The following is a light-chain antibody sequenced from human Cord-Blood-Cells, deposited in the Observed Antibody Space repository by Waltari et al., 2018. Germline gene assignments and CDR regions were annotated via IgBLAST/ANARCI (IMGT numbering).Light chain of an antibody. V-gene: IGKV1-39*01. CDR2: AAS. Sequence: DIQMTQSPSSLSASVGDRVTITCRASQSISSYLNWYQQKPGKAPKLRIYAASSLHSGVPSMFSGSGSGTDFSLTISSLQPEDFATYYCQQSYSTPIYSFGQGTKLEIK. J-gene: IGKJ2*03. CDR3: QQSYSTPIYS. CDR1: QSISSY.